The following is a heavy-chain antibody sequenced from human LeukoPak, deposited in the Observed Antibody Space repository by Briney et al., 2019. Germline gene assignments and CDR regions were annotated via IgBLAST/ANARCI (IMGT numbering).Heavy chain of an antibody. D-gene: IGHD1-26*01. J-gene: IGHJ4*02. Sequence: SETLSLTCTVSGGSISSSSYYWGWIRQPPGKGLEWIGSIYYSGSTYYNPSLKSRVTISVDTSKNQFSLKLSSVTAADTAVYYCARDSPDVEELHDFDYWGQGTLVTVSS. CDR1: GGSISSSSYY. V-gene: IGHV4-39*07. CDR2: IYYSGST. CDR3: ARDSPDVEELHDFDY.